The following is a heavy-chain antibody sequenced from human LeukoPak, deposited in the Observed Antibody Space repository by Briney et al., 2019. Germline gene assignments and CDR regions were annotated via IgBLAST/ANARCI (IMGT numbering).Heavy chain of an antibody. V-gene: IGHV3-73*01. D-gene: IGHD2-15*01. CDR1: GFTFSGSV. CDR3: SVNYCSGGSRYMP. Sequence: GSLRLTCAASGFTFSGSVMHWVRQASGKGLEWVGRIRSKANSYATAYAASVKGRFTISRDDSKNTAYLQMNSLKTEDTAVYYCSVNYCSGGSRYMPWGQGTLVTVSS. CDR2: IRSKANSYAT. J-gene: IGHJ5*02.